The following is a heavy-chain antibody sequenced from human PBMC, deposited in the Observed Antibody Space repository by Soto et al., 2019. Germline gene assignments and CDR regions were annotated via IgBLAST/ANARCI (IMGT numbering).Heavy chain of an antibody. V-gene: IGHV1-46*01. CDR1: GYTFTSHY. J-gene: IGHJ4*02. Sequence: GASVKVSCKASGYTFTSHYMHWVRQAPGQGLEWMGIINPSGGSTSYAQKFQGRVTMTRDTSTSTVYMELSSLRSEDTAVYYCAREGQLVRFADYWGQGTLVTVSS. CDR2: INPSGGST. D-gene: IGHD6-6*01. CDR3: AREGQLVRFADY.